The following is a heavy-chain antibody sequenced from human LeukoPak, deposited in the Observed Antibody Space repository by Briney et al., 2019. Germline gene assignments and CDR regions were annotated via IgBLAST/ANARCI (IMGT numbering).Heavy chain of an antibody. CDR2: INPNSGGT. V-gene: IGHV1-2*04. CDR3: ARGGYRTMVRGVITTLHFDY. CDR1: GYTFTGYY. Sequence: ASVKVSCKASGYTFTGYYMHWVRQAPGQGLEWMGWINPNSGGTNYAQKFQGWVTMTRDTSISTAYMELSRLRSDDTAVYYCARGGYRTMVRGVITTLHFDYWGQGTLVTVSS. D-gene: IGHD3-10*01. J-gene: IGHJ4*02.